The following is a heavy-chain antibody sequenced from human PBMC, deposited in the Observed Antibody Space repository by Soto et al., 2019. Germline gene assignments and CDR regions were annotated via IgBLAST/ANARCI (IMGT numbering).Heavy chain of an antibody. D-gene: IGHD3-10*01. Sequence: GGSLRLSCAASGFTFSSYGMHWVRQAPGKGLEWVAVIWYDGNNKYYADSVKGRFTISRDNSKNTLYLQMNSLRAEDTAVYYCARDEGLGVNYYYYGLDVWGQGTTVTVS. V-gene: IGHV3-33*01. J-gene: IGHJ6*02. CDR2: IWYDGNNK. CDR1: GFTFSSYG. CDR3: ARDEGLGVNYYYYGLDV.